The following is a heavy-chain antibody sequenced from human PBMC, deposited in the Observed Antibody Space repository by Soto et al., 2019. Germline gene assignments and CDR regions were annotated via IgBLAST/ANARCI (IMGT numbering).Heavy chain of an antibody. J-gene: IGHJ5*02. D-gene: IGHD2-15*01. Sequence: SETLSLTCTVSGGSISSGGYYWSWIRQHPGKGLEWIGYIYYSGSTYYNPSLKSRVTISVDTSKNQFSLKLSSVTAADTAVYYCARDFGGPLNWFDPWGQGTLVTVSS. CDR1: GGSISSGGYY. CDR3: ARDFGGPLNWFDP. CDR2: IYYSGST. V-gene: IGHV4-31*03.